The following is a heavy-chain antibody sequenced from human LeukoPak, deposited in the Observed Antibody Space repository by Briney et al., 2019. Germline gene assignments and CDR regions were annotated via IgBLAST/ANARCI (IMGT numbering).Heavy chain of an antibody. J-gene: IGHJ4*02. CDR3: ATAYCSSTSCYAQRYSRKLDY. CDR1: GYSISSGYY. V-gene: IGHV3-21*01. Sequence: ETLSLTCTVSGYSISSGYYWGWIRQPPGKGLEWVSSISSSSSYIYYADSVKGRFTISGDNAKNSLYLQMNSLRAEDTAVYYCATAYCSSTSCYAQRYSRKLDYWGQGTLVTVSS. D-gene: IGHD2-2*01. CDR2: ISSSSSYI.